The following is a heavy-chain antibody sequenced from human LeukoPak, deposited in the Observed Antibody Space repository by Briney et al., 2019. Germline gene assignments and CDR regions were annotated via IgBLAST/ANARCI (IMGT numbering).Heavy chain of an antibody. CDR3: ARAYYYDSSVDY. Sequence: PGGSLRLSCAASGFTFSNYDIHWVRQAPGKGLEWVAFIRYDGSNEYYADSVKGRFTISRDNAKNSLYLQMNSLRAEDTAVYYCARAYYYDSSVDYWGQGTLVTVSS. J-gene: IGHJ4*02. D-gene: IGHD3-22*01. CDR2: IRYDGSNE. CDR1: GFTFSNYD. V-gene: IGHV3-30*02.